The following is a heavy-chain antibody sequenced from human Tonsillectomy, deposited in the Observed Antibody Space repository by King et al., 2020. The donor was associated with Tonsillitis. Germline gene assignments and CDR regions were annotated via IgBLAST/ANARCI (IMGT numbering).Heavy chain of an antibody. V-gene: IGHV3-21*01. Sequence: VQLVESGGGLVKPGGSLRLSCATSGFTFNDYDMKWVRQAPGKGLEWVSFITSGSHYIYYADLVQGRFTISRDNARNSLFLQRNSLRPDDTAVYYCAKDKGAAYYDNGRGAFDIWGQGTLVTVSS. D-gene: IGHD3-22*01. CDR2: ITSGSHYI. CDR1: GFTFNDYD. J-gene: IGHJ3*02. CDR3: AKDKGAAYYDNGRGAFDI.